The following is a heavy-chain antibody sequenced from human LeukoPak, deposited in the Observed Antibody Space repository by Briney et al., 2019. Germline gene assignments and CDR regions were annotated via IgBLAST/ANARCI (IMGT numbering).Heavy chain of an antibody. V-gene: IGHV4-59*01. CDR1: VGSISSYY. CDR2: IYYSGST. CDR3: ARDRKGYCSGGSCYTYYFDY. J-gene: IGHJ4*02. Sequence: SETLSLTCTVSVGSISSYYSSWIRQPPGKGLEWLGYIYYSGSTNYNPSLKSRVTISVDTSKNQFSLKLSSVTAADTAVYYCARDRKGYCSGGSCYTYYFDYWGQGTLVTVSS. D-gene: IGHD2-15*01.